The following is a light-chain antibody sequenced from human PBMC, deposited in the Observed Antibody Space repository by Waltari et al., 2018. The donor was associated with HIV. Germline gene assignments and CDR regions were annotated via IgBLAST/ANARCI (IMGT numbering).Light chain of an antibody. J-gene: IGLJ3*02. Sequence: NFMLTQPHSVSASPGKTVTISCTGSSGRVASNYVQWYQQRPDSAPTTVIYKDDQRPSGVPDRFSGSSNSSSNSASLTISGLKTEDEADYYCQSFHGITAVFGGGTKLTVL. V-gene: IGLV6-57*02. CDR1: SGRVASNY. CDR2: KDD. CDR3: QSFHGITAV.